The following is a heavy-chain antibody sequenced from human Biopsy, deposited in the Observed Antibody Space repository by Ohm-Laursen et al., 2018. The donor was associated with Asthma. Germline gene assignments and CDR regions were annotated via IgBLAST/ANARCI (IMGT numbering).Heavy chain of an antibody. J-gene: IGHJ4*02. V-gene: IGHV3-33*08. D-gene: IGHD3-22*01. CDR3: ARGDSSNWSHYYFDY. CDR1: GFTFSSYW. CDR2: IYYDGSRK. Sequence: SLRLSCAASGFTFSSYWMSWVRQAPGKGLEWVAGIYYDGSRKYYTESVKGRFTISRDNSKNRLYLEMASLRAEDTAVYYCARGDSSNWSHYYFDYWGQGTLVTVSS.